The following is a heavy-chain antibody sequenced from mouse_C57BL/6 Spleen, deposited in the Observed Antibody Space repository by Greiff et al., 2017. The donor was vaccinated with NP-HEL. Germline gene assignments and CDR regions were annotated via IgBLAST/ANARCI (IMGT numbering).Heavy chain of an antibody. CDR1: GYTFTSYW. J-gene: IGHJ4*01. CDR2: INPSSGYT. CDR3: ARDPITTVVGDYAMDY. D-gene: IGHD1-1*01. Sequence: VQLQQSGAELAKPGASVKLSCKASGYTFTSYWMHWVKQRPGQGLEWIGYINPSSGYTKYNQKFKDKATLTADKSSSTAYMQLSSLTYEDSAVYYCARDPITTVVGDYAMDYWGQGTSVTDSS. V-gene: IGHV1-7*01.